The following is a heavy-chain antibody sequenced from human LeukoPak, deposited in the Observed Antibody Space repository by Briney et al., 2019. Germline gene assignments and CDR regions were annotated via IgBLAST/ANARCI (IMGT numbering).Heavy chain of an antibody. CDR3: ARGNYHAMDV. Sequence: PGGSLRLSCLASLFTYSSYAMRWVRQAPGKGLEWVSAISGSGGNTYYADSVKGRFTISRDNAKNTLFLQMNSLRAEDTAVYYCARGNYHAMDVWGQGTTVTVSS. CDR1: LFTYSSYA. CDR2: ISGSGGNT. V-gene: IGHV3-23*01. J-gene: IGHJ6*02.